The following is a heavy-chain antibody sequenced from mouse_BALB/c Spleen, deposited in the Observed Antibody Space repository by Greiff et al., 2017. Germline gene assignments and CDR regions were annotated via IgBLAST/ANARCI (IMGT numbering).Heavy chain of an antibody. CDR2: ISSGSSTI. D-gene: IGHD3-3*01. CDR1: GFTFSSFG. J-gene: IGHJ1*01. Sequence: DVMLVESGGGLVQPGGSRKLSCAASGFTFSSFGMHWVRQAPEKGLEWVAYISSGSSTIYYADTVKGRFTISRDNPKNTLFLQMTSLRSEDTAMYYCARSGDRGYFDVWGAGTTVTVSS. CDR3: ARSGDRGYFDV. V-gene: IGHV5-17*02.